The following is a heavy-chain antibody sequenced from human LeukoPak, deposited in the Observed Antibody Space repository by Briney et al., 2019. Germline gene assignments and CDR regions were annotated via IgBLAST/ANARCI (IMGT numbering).Heavy chain of an antibody. D-gene: IGHD5-18*01. CDR2: IKQNGSEK. CDR3: AKDDTAMPFYY. CDR1: GFTFSNYW. V-gene: IGHV3-7*03. J-gene: IGHJ4*02. Sequence: GGSLRLSCAASGFTFSNYWMSWVRQAPGKGLEWVANIKQNGSEKTYVDSVKGRFTISRDNAQNSLYLQMNSLRAEDTAVYYCAKDDTAMPFYYWGQGTLGTVSS.